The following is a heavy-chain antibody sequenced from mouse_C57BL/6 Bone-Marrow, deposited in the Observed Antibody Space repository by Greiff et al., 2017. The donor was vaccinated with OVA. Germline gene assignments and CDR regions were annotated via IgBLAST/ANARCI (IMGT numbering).Heavy chain of an antibody. J-gene: IGHJ3*01. CDR3: ARHEEDYGYPAWFAY. CDR1: GYTFTEYT. D-gene: IGHD2-2*01. CDR2: FYPGSGSI. Sequence: VQRVESGAELVKPGASVKLSCKASGYTFTEYTIHWVKQRSGQGLEWIGWFYPGSGSIKYNEKFKDKATLTADKSSSTVYMELSRLTSEDSAVYFCARHEEDYGYPAWFAYWGQGTLVTVSA. V-gene: IGHV1-62-2*01.